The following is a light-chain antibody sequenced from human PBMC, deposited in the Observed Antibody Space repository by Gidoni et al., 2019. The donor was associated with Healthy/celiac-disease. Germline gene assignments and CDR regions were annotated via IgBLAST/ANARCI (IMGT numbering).Light chain of an antibody. V-gene: IGLV1-40*01. CDR1: SSNIGAGYD. CDR3: QSYDSSLSGSVV. Sequence: QSVLTQPPSGSGAPGQRVTISCTGSSSNIGAGYDVHWYKQLPVTAPKLLIYGNSNRPSGVPDRFSGSKSGTSASLAITGLQAEDEADYYCQSYDSSLSGSVVFGGGTKLTVL. CDR2: GNS. J-gene: IGLJ2*01.